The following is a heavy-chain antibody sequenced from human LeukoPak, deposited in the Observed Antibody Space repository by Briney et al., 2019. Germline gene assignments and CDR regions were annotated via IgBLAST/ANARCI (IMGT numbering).Heavy chain of an antibody. CDR3: ARAPHPDCSSTSCYGGGVYYFDY. D-gene: IGHD2-2*01. V-gene: IGHV4-59*01. Sequence: SVTLSLTCTVSGGSISSYYWSWIRQPPGKGLEWIGYIYYSGSTNYNPSLKSRVTISVDTSKNQFSLKLSSVTAADTAVYYCARAPHPDCSSTSCYGGGVYYFDYWGQGTLVTVSS. CDR2: IYYSGST. J-gene: IGHJ4*02. CDR1: GGSISSYY.